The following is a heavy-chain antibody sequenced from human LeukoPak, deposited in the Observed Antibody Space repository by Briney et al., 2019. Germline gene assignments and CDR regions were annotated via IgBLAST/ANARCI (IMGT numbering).Heavy chain of an antibody. CDR3: ARCGPPYYYYMDV. CDR2: ISNSDGNT. D-gene: IGHD2-21*01. CDR1: GFTFSSYA. V-gene: IGHV3-21*01. Sequence: GGSLRLSCAASGFTFSSYAVSWVRQAPGKGLEWVSTISNSDGNTYYADSVKGRFTISRDTAKNSLYLQMNSLRAEDTAVYYCARCGPPYYYYMDVWGKGTTVTVSS. J-gene: IGHJ6*03.